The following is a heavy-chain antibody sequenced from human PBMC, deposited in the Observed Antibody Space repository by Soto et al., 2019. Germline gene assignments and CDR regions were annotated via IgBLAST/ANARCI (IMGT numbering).Heavy chain of an antibody. Sequence: LSLTCTVSGGSISGGGYYWSWIRQHPGKGLEWIGYIYYSGSTYYNPSLKSRVTISVDTSKNQFSLKLSSVTAADTAVYYCARVGYSSQEMVNWFDPWGQGTLVTVSS. CDR3: ARVGYSSQEMVNWFDP. CDR1: GGSISGGGYY. CDR2: IYYSGST. J-gene: IGHJ5*02. V-gene: IGHV4-31*03. D-gene: IGHD6-13*01.